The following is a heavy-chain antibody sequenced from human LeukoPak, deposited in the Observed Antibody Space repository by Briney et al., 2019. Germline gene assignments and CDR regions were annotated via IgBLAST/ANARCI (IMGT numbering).Heavy chain of an antibody. CDR2: IYHSGST. CDR3: ARDRALFIPVDV. V-gene: IGHV4-38-2*02. D-gene: IGHD2-21*01. CDR1: VYSISSDYY. J-gene: IGHJ6*04. Sequence: SETLSLTCAVSVYSISSDYYWGWLRQPPGEGLEWSESIYHSGSTYYNPFLKSQVTISEYTSKNQFSLKLSSVTAPDTAVYYCARDRALFIPVDVWGKGNTVTVSS.